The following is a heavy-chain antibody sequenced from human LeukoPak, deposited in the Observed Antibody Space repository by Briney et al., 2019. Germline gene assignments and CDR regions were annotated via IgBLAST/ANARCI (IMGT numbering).Heavy chain of an antibody. CDR3: ARAGPWALDI. CDR1: GFSFSSHG. V-gene: IGHV3-33*01. J-gene: IGHJ3*02. CDR2: IWYDDSIQ. Sequence: PGESLRLSCAASGFSFSSHGMHWVRQAPGKGLEWVAVIWYDDSIQYYADSVKGRFTISRGNSKNTLYLQMNSLRAEDTAVYYCARAGPWALDIWGQGTMVTVSS.